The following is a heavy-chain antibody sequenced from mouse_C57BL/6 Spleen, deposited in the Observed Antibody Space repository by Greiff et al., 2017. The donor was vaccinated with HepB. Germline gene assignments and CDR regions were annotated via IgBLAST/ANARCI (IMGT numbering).Heavy chain of an antibody. CDR1: GFTFSSYA. CDR3: ARDSDGYSYYFDY. V-gene: IGHV5-4*01. D-gene: IGHD2-3*01. CDR2: ISDGGSYT. Sequence: EVQWVESGGGLVKPGGSLKLSCAASGFTFSSYAMSWVRQTPEKRLEWVATISDGGSYTYYPDNVKGRFTISRDNAKNNLYLQMSHLKSEDTAMYYCARDSDGYSYYFDYWGQGTTLTVSS. J-gene: IGHJ2*01.